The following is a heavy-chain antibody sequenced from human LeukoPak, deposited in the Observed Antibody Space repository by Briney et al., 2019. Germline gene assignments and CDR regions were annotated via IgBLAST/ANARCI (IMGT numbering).Heavy chain of an antibody. V-gene: IGHV1-8*03. CDR1: GYTFTSYD. D-gene: IGHD3-22*01. Sequence: ASVKVSCKASGYTFTSYDINWVRQATGQGLEWMGWMNPNSGNTGYAQKFQGRVTITRNTSISTAYMELSSLRSEDTAVYYCAIGYDSSGYDAFDIWGQGTMVTVSS. CDR3: AIGYDSSGYDAFDI. J-gene: IGHJ3*02. CDR2: MNPNSGNT.